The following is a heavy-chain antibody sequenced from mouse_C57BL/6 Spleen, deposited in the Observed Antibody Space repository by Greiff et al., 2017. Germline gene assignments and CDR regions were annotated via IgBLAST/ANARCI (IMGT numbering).Heavy chain of an antibody. CDR2: IDPSDSYT. Sequence: VQLQQPGAELVMPGASVKMSCKASGYTFTSYWMHWVKQRHGPGLEWIGEIDPSDSYTNYNQKFKGKSTLTVDKSSSTAYMQLRSLTSEDSAVYYCARELFGGYSFAYWGQGTLVTVSA. V-gene: IGHV1-69*01. CDR3: ARELFGGYSFAY. D-gene: IGHD2-3*01. J-gene: IGHJ3*01. CDR1: GYTFTSYW.